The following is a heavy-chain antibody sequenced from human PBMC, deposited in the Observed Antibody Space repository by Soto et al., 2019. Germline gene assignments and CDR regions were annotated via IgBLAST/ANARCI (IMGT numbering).Heavy chain of an antibody. V-gene: IGHV3-11*01. CDR2: ISSSGSTI. CDR1: GFTFSDYY. Sequence: QVQLVESGGGLVKPGGSLRLSCAASGFTFSDYYMSWIRQAPGKGLEWVPYISSSGSTIYYADSVKGRFTISRDNAKNSLYLQMNSLRAEDTAVYYCARDPDPYCGGDCPYYYYGMDVWGQGTTVTVSS. D-gene: IGHD2-21*02. J-gene: IGHJ6*02. CDR3: ARDPDPYCGGDCPYYYYGMDV.